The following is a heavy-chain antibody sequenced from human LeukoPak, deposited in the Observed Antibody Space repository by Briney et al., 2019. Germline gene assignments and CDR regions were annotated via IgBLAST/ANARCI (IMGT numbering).Heavy chain of an antibody. CDR3: ARATYYDFWSGYYTGSSGEYFDY. D-gene: IGHD3-3*01. V-gene: IGHV4-30-2*01. J-gene: IGHJ4*02. Sequence: SQTLSLTCAVSGGSISSGGYSWSWVRQPPGKGLEWIGYIYHSGSTYYNPSLKSRVTISVDRSKNQFSLKLSSVTAADTAVYYCARATYYDFWSGYYTGSSGEYFDYWGQGTLVTASS. CDR1: GGSISSGGYS. CDR2: IYHSGST.